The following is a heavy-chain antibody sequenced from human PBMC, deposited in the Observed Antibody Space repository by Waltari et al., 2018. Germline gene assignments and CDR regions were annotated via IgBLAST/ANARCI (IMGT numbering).Heavy chain of an antibody. D-gene: IGHD6-13*01. CDR1: ITNSDYY. J-gene: IGHJ4*02. V-gene: IGHV4-39*01. CDR2: IYYAGNA. CDR3: ARQGASSWFYVTFDY. Sequence: ITNSDYYWGWIRQPPGKGLEWIGAIYYAGNAYYNPSLMSRVTISVDTSKNQFSLKLSSVTAADTAVYYCARQGASSWFYVTFDYWGQGTLVPVSS.